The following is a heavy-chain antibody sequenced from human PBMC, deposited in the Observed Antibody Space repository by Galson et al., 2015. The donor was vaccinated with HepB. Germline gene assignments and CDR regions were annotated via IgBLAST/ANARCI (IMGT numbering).Heavy chain of an antibody. V-gene: IGHV3-48*02. CDR2: ISSSSNTI. Sequence: SLRLSCAASGFTFSSYSMNWVRQSPGKGLEWVSYISSSSNTIYYADSVKGRFSISRDNAGNSLYLQMNSLRDEDTAVYYCARSFYDFWRGDYDYFFDSWGQGALVTVSS. CDR1: GFTFSSYS. J-gene: IGHJ4*02. D-gene: IGHD3-3*01. CDR3: ARSFYDFWRGDYDYFFDS.